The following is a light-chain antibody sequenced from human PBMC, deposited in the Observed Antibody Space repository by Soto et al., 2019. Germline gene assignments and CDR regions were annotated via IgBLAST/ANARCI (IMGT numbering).Light chain of an antibody. Sequence: DIQVTQSPPTLSASVGDRFTITFRAIQTISTWMAWYQQKPGKAPKLLVYDASTLQSGVASRFSGSGSGTEFTLIISGLQPDDSATYYCQQYTNTNNPWMFGQGTKVDNK. J-gene: IGKJ1*01. CDR1: QTISTW. CDR3: QQYTNTNNPWM. CDR2: DAS. V-gene: IGKV1-5*01.